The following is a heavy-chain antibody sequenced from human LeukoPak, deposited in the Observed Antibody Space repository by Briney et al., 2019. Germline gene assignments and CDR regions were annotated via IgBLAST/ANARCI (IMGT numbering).Heavy chain of an antibody. CDR3: ARERPREHSYGYYYYGMDV. CDR1: GFTFSSYA. CDR2: ISYDGSNK. Sequence: GGSLRLSCAASGFTFSSYAMYWVRQAPGKGLEWVAVISYDGSNKYYADSVKGRFTISRDNSKNTLYLQMNSLRAEDTAVYYCARERPREHSYGYYYYGMDVWGQGTTVTVSS. V-gene: IGHV3-30-3*01. D-gene: IGHD5-18*01. J-gene: IGHJ6*02.